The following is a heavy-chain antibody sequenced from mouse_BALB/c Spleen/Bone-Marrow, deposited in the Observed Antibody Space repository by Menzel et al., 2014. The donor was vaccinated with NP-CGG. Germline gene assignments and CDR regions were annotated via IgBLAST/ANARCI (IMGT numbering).Heavy chain of an antibody. D-gene: IGHD2-1*01. CDR2: IRNKANGYTT. Sequence: EVQLVESGGGLVQPGGSLRLSCATSGFTFTDYYMSWVRQPPGKALEWLGFIRNKANGYTTEYSASVKGRFTISRDNSQSHLYLQMNDLRAEDSATYYCARALYPRAMDYWGQGTSVTVSS. V-gene: IGHV7-3*02. CDR1: GFTFTDYY. CDR3: ARALYPRAMDY. J-gene: IGHJ4*01.